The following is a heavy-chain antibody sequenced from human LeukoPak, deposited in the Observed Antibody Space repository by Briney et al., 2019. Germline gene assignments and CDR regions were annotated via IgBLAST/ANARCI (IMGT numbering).Heavy chain of an antibody. D-gene: IGHD3-9*01. V-gene: IGHV1-2*02. CDR1: GYTFVGYY. CDR3: ASGLRYFDWSPPSAAFDI. CDR2: INPKTGGT. Sequence: ASVKVSCKASGYTFVGYYLHWVRQAPGQGLEWMGWINPKTGGTNYAQKFQGRVTMTRDTSISTAYMELSRLRSDDTAVYYCASGLRYFDWSPPSAAFDIWGQGTMVTVSS. J-gene: IGHJ3*02.